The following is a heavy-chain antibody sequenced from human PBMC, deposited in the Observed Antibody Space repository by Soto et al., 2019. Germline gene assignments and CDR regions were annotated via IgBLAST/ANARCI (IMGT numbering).Heavy chain of an antibody. CDR1: GLIFSDYH. V-gene: IGHV3-72*01. D-gene: IGHD6-19*01. Sequence: EVQLVESGGGLVQPGGSLRLSCAASGLIFSDYHMDWVRQAPGKGLEWVGRIRRKANSYTTEYAASVKGRFTISRDDSKNSLYLKMNSLKSEDTAVYYCAMLGGWSGGSSGMDVWGQGPTVTVSS. CDR3: AMLGGWSGGSSGMDV. CDR2: IRRKANSYTT. J-gene: IGHJ6*02.